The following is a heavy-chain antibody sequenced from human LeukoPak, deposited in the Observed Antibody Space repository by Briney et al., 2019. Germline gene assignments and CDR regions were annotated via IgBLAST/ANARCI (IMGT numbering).Heavy chain of an antibody. V-gene: IGHV5-51*01. CDR1: GYRFTSYW. Sequence: GESLQISCKGAGYRFTSYWIGWVRQMPGKGQEWMGIIYPGDSDTSYSPSFQGQVTISADKSISTAYLQWSSLKASDTAMYYCARKRAAGTDLSDYWGQGTLVTVSS. J-gene: IGHJ4*02. D-gene: IGHD6-13*01. CDR2: IYPGDSDT. CDR3: ARKRAAGTDLSDY.